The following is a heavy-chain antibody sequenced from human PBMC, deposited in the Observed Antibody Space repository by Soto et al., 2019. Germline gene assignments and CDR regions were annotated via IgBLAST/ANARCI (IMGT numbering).Heavy chain of an antibody. CDR2: ISTYNENT. CDR3: AREGYCSSGSCDLNHHDSSGMDF. V-gene: IGHV1-18*01. D-gene: IGHD2-15*01. Sequence: WLSQANGQGLEWMGWISTYNENTKYAQKFQGRVTMTRDTFTNTGYMELRSLTPDDTAVYHCAREGYCSSGSCDLNHHDSSGMDFWRHGTTVTVTS. J-gene: IGHJ6*02.